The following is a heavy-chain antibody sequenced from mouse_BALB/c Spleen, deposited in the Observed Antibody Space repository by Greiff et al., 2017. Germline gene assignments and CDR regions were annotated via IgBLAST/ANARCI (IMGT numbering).Heavy chain of an antibody. CDR2: ISDGGSYT. CDR3: ARGGTMIRAMDY. Sequence: EVKLVESGGGLVQPGGSRKLSCAASGFTFSDYYMYWVRQTPEKRLEWVATISDGGSYTYYPDSVKGRFTISRDNAKNNLYLQMSSLKSEDTAMYYCARGGTMIRAMDYWGQGTSVTVSS. J-gene: IGHJ4*01. V-gene: IGHV5-4*02. CDR1: GFTFSDYY. D-gene: IGHD2-4*01.